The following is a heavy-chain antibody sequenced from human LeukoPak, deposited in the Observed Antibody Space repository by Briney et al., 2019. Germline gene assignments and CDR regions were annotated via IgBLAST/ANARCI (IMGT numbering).Heavy chain of an antibody. CDR2: INPGRGNT. Sequence: VASVNVSCKASGYTFTSYYMHWVRQVPGQGLEWMGIINPGRGNTNYAQNFHGRVTLTRDTSTSTIYMELSSLRSEDTAVYYCARDRDWGYSDPFDYWGQGTLVTVSS. V-gene: IGHV1-46*01. J-gene: IGHJ4*02. D-gene: IGHD7-27*01. CDR1: GYTFTSYY. CDR3: ARDRDWGYSDPFDY.